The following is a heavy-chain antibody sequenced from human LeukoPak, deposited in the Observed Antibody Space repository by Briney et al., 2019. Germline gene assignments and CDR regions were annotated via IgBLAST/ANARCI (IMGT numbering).Heavy chain of an antibody. V-gene: IGHV3-20*04. CDR1: RFTFDDYG. Sequence: GGSLRLSCAASRFTFDDYGMSWVRQAPGKGLEWVSSINWKGVSTGYADSVKGRFTISRDNAKNSLYLQMNSLRVEDTALYYCARESYDILTGFLGLDVWGPGTVVTVSS. D-gene: IGHD3-9*01. CDR3: ARESYDILTGFLGLDV. J-gene: IGHJ3*01. CDR2: INWKGVST.